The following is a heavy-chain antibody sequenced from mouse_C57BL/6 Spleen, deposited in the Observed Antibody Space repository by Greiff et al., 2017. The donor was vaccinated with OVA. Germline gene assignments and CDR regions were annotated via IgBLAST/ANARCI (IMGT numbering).Heavy chain of an antibody. CDR2: ISSGGSYT. D-gene: IGHD1-1*01. CDR1: GFTFSSYG. Sequence: EVQRVESGGDLVKPGGSLKLSCAASGFTFSSYGMSWVRQTPDKRLEWVATISSGGSYTYYPDSVKGRFTISRDNAKNTLYLQMSSLKSEDTAMYYCARQSGSRGYAMDYWGQGTSVTVSS. V-gene: IGHV5-6*01. J-gene: IGHJ4*01. CDR3: ARQSGSRGYAMDY.